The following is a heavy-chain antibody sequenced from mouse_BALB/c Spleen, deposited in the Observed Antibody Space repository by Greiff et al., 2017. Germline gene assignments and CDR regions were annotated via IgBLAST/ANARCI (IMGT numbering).Heavy chain of an antibody. CDR2: INPSNGRT. CDR3: ARMEIDY. J-gene: IGHJ2*01. Sequence: VQLQQPGAELVKPGASVKLSCKASGYTFTSYWMHWVKQRPGQGLEWIGEINPSNGRTNYNEKFKSKATLTVDKSSSTAYMQLSSLTSEDSAVYYRARMEIDYWGQGTALTVSS. D-gene: IGHD2-3*01. V-gene: IGHV1S81*02. CDR1: GYTFTSYW.